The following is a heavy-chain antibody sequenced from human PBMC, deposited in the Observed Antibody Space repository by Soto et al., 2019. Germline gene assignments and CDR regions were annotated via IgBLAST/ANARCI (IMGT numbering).Heavy chain of an antibody. J-gene: IGHJ4*02. CDR3: AKGGPLRPGIAAAATPHDY. Sequence: PGGSLRLSCAASGFTFSSYAMSWVRQAPGKGLEWVSAISGSGGSTYYADSAKGRFTISRDNSKNTLYLQMNSLRAEDTAVYYCAKGGPLRPGIAAAATPHDYWGQGTLVTVSS. D-gene: IGHD6-13*01. CDR1: GFTFSSYA. CDR2: ISGSGGST. V-gene: IGHV3-23*01.